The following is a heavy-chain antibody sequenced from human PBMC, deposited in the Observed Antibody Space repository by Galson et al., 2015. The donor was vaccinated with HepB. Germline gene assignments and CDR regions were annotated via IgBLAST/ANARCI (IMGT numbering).Heavy chain of an antibody. CDR3: AKEWGFDY. V-gene: IGHV3-30*18. D-gene: IGHD3-16*01. CDR1: GFTFSSYG. CDR2: ISYDGSNK. Sequence: SLRLSCAASGFTFSSYGMHWVRQAPGKGLEWVAVISYDGSNKYYADSVKGRFTISRDNSKNTLYLQMNSLRAEDTAVYYCAKEWGFDYWGQGTLVPVSS. J-gene: IGHJ4*02.